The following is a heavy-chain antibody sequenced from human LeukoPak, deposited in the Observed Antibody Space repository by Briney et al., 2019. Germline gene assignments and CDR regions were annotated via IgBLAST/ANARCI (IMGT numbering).Heavy chain of an antibody. CDR2: ISWNSGSI. D-gene: IGHD3-16*02. Sequence: GRSLRLSCVASGFTFDDYGTHWVRQSPGKGLEWVSGISWNSGSIGYADSVKGRFTVSRDNAKNSLYLQMNNLRPEDTALYYCARDNYVWGSYRSNWFGPWGQGTLVTVSS. V-gene: IGHV3-9*01. CDR3: ARDNYVWGSYRSNWFGP. CDR1: GFTFDDYG. J-gene: IGHJ5*01.